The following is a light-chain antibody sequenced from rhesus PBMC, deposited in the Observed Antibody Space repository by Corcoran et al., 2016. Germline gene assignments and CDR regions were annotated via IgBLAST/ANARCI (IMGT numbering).Light chain of an antibody. CDR3: QHGYGTPFT. J-gene: IGKJ3*01. CDR2: KPS. V-gene: IGKV1-74*01. Sequence: DIQMTQSPSSLSASVGDRVTITCRASENVNNYLNWYKRKPGKSPKLLIYKPSTLGSGVPSRFSGSGSGTEYTFTISSLQPEDVATYYCQHGYGTPFTFGPGTKRDIK. CDR1: ENVNNY.